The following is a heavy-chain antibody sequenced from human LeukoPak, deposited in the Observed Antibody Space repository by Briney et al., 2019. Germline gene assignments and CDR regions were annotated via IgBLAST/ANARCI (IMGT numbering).Heavy chain of an antibody. CDR2: IYYSGST. CDR3: ARGYCSGGSCYSGYYFDY. Sequence: SETLSLTCTVSGGSISSYYWSWIRQPPGKGLEWIGYIYYSGSTNYNLSLKSRVTISVDTSKNQFSLKLSSVTAADTAVHYCARGYCSGGSCYSGYYFDYWGQGTLVTVSS. J-gene: IGHJ4*02. CDR1: GGSISSYY. V-gene: IGHV4-59*01. D-gene: IGHD2-15*01.